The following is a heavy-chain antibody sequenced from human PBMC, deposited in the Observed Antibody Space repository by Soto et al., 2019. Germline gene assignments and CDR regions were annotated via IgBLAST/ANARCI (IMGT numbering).Heavy chain of an antibody. J-gene: IGHJ4*02. CDR2: ISSSRNTI. D-gene: IGHD4-17*01. CDR3: ARDSLTHYGGNLDY. CDR1: GFSFSSYS. Sequence: EVQLVESGGGLVQPGGSLRLSCAASGFSFSSYSMNWVRQAPGKGLEWVSQISSSRNTIYYADSVKGRFTISRDNAKKSVYLQMNSLRDEDTAVYYCARDSLTHYGGNLDYWGQGTLVTVSS. V-gene: IGHV3-48*02.